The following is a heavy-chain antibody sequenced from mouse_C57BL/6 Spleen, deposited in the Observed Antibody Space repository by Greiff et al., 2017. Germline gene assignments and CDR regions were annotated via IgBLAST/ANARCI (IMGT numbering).Heavy chain of an antibody. CDR3: ARGGYYRRLDAMDY. CDR1: GYTFTDYY. V-gene: IGHV1-26*01. D-gene: IGHD2-3*01. Sequence: EVQLQQSGPELVKPGASVKISCKASGYTFTDYYMNWVKQSHGKSLEWIGDINPNNGGTSYNQKFKGKATLTVDKSSSTAYMELRSLTSEDSAVYYCARGGYYRRLDAMDYWGQGTSVTVSS. CDR2: INPNNGGT. J-gene: IGHJ4*01.